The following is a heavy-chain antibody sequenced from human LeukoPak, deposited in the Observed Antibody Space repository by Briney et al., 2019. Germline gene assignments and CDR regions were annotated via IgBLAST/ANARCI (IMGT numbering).Heavy chain of an antibody. CDR3: VRDRELAY. V-gene: IGHV4-38-2*02. J-gene: IGHJ4*02. D-gene: IGHD1-1*01. CDR2: VYLNGYT. Sequence: SETLSLTCTVSGYSISSGYYWGWIRQPPGEGLEWIGNVYLNGYTNYNTSLKSRVTISVDTSKNQFSLKLSSVTAADTAVYYCVRDRELAYWGQGILVTVSS. CDR1: GYSISSGYY.